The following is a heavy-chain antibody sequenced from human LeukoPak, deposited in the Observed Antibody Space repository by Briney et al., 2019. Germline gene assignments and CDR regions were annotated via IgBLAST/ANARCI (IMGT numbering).Heavy chain of an antibody. CDR2: ISSSGTIE. J-gene: IGHJ3*02. V-gene: IGHV3-48*02. D-gene: IGHD3-22*01. CDR1: GFTLSGHS. Sequence: PGGSLRLSCVASGFTLSGHSMNWVRQTPGKGLEWVSYISSSGTIEFYADSVKGRFAISRENGKNALYLQMNSLRDEDTAVYYCARPYDGAFDIWGQGTMVTVSS. CDR3: ARPYDGAFDI.